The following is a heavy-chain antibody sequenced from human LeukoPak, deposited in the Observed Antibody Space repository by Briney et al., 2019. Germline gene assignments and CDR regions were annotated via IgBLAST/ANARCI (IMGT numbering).Heavy chain of an antibody. J-gene: IGHJ5*02. CDR1: GFTFSSYA. CDR2: ISGSGGST. Sequence: PGGSLRLSCAASGFTFSSYAMSWVRQAPGKGLEWVSAISGSGGSTYHADSVKGRFTISRDNSKNTLYLQMNSLRAEDTAVYYCAKSQGAARSHQNKAALAWGQGTLVTVSS. D-gene: IGHD6-6*01. CDR3: AKSQGAARSHQNKAALA. V-gene: IGHV3-23*01.